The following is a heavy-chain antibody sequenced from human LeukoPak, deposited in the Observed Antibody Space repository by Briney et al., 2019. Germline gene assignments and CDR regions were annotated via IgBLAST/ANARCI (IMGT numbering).Heavy chain of an antibody. D-gene: IGHD3-10*01. V-gene: IGHV1-2*02. CDR2: IKPNSGGT. J-gene: IGHJ5*02. CDR3: ARGGLLWFGELWGFDP. CDR1: GYTFNGYY. Sequence: GASVKVSCKASGYTFNGYYMHWVRQAPGQGLEWMGCIKPNSGGTNYAQKFQGRVTMTRDTSISTAYMELSRLRSEDTAVYYCARGGLLWFGELWGFDPWGQGTLVTVSS.